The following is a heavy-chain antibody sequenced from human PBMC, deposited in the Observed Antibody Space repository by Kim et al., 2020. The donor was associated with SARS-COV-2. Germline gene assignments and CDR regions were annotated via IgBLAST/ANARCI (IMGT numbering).Heavy chain of an antibody. CDR2: INDSGDTT. CDR3: ARGRTSTWYDF. D-gene: IGHD2-2*01. Sequence: GGSLRLSCAASGFTFSTYAMSWVRQAPGKGLEWVSLINDSGDTTYYADFVKGRFTISRDNSKNTLYLQINSLRAEDTALYYCARGRTSTWYDFWGQGTLVTVSS. V-gene: IGHV3-23*01. J-gene: IGHJ5*01. CDR1: GFTFSTYA.